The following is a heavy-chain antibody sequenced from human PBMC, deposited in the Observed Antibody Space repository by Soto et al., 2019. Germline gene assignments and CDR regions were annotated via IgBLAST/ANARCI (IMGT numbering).Heavy chain of an antibody. V-gene: IGHV1-18*01. Sequence: QVQLVQSGAEVKKPGASVKVSCKASGYTFTSYGISWVRQAPGQGLEWMGWISAYNGNTNHAQKLQGRVTMTTDTSKSTAYMELRSLRSDDTAVYYCARDPPWDVLLWFGAEERVAFDIWGQGTMVTVSS. CDR1: GYTFTSYG. D-gene: IGHD3-10*01. CDR2: ISAYNGNT. J-gene: IGHJ3*02. CDR3: ARDPPWDVLLWFGAEERVAFDI.